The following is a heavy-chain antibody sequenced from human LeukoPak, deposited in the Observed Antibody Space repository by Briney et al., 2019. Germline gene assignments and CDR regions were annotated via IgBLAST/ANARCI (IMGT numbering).Heavy chain of an antibody. J-gene: IGHJ4*02. D-gene: IGHD1-26*01. CDR1: GFTFDDFA. V-gene: IGHV3-20*04. CDR3: ARSGVVGTTEFDN. CDR2: INWNGDTT. Sequence: RPGGSLRLSCAASGFTFDDFAMSWVRHAPGKGLEWVSTINWNGDTTTYADSIRGRFTISRDNRKNSLYLQMDSLRAEDTALYYCARSGVVGTTEFDNWGQGTLVAVSS.